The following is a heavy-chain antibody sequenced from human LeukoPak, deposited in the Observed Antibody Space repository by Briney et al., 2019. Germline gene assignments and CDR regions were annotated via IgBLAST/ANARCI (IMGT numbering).Heavy chain of an antibody. CDR2: IYYSGST. CDR1: DGSISSSSYY. J-gene: IGHJ4*02. CDR3: ARGGLRKGTNFDY. Sequence: SETLSLTCTVSDGSISSSSYYWGWIRQPPGKGLEWIGSIYYSGSTYYNPSLKSRVTISVDTSKNQFSLKLSSVTAADTAVYYCARGGLRKGTNFDYWGQGTLVTVSS. V-gene: IGHV4-39*07. D-gene: IGHD3-16*01.